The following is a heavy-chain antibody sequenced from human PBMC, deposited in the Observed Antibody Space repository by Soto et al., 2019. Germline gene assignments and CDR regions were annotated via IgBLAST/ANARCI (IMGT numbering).Heavy chain of an antibody. V-gene: IGHV4-30-4*01. CDR1: GGSISSGDYY. J-gene: IGHJ6*02. Sequence: PSETLSLTCTVSGGSISSGDYYWSWIRQPPGKGLEWIGYIYYSGSTYYNPSLKSRVTISVDTSKTQFSLKLSAVTAADTAVYYCARDLGGNYVGESYRSDMTYGMDVWGQGTTVTVSS. CDR2: IYYSGST. D-gene: IGHD3-16*02. CDR3: ARDLGGNYVGESYRSDMTYGMDV.